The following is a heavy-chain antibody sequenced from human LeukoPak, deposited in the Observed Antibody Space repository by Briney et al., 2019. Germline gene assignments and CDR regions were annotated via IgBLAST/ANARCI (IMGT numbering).Heavy chain of an antibody. CDR2: IYYSGST. CDR3: ARGGPRGQLVYYYYYMDV. D-gene: IGHD6-6*01. J-gene: IGHJ6*03. V-gene: IGHV4-59*12. CDR1: GGSISSYY. Sequence: SEPLSLTCTVSGGSISSYYWSWIRQPPGKGLEWIGYIYYSGSTNYNPSLKSRVTISVDTSKSQFSLKLSSVTAADTAVYYCARGGPRGQLVYYYYYMDVWGKGTTVTVSS.